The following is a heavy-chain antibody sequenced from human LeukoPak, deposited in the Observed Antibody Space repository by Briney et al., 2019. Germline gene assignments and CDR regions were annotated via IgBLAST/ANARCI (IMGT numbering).Heavy chain of an antibody. CDR1: GFTFSSYW. J-gene: IGHJ6*03. D-gene: IGHD3-16*01. V-gene: IGHV3-7*01. CDR3: ARDPNPRRYYYYMDV. Sequence: GGSLRLSCAASGFTFSSYWMSWVRQAPGKGLEWVANIKQDGSEKYYVDSVKGRFTISRDNAKNSLYLQMNSLRAEDTAVYYCARDPNPRRYYYYMDVWGKGPRSPSP. CDR2: IKQDGSEK.